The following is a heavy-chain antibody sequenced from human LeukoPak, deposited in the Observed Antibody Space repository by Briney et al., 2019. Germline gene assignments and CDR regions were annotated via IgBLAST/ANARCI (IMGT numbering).Heavy chain of an antibody. CDR3: ARGYCSSTSCYSHFDY. Sequence: GRSLRLSCAASGFTFSSYAMHWVRQAPGKGLEWVAVISYDGSNKYYADSVKGRFTISRDNSKNTLYLQMNSLRAEDTAVYYCARGYCSSTSCYSHFDYWGQGTLVTVSS. CDR1: GFTFSSYA. V-gene: IGHV3-30-3*01. CDR2: ISYDGSNK. D-gene: IGHD2-2*01. J-gene: IGHJ4*02.